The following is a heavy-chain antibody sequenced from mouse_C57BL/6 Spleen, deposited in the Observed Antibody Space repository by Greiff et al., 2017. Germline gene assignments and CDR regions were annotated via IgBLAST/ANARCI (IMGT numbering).Heavy chain of an antibody. CDR3: AREWEIITTVVATSDYFDY. Sequence: EVQLQESGGGLVKPGGSLKLSCAASGFTFSDYGMHWVRQAPEKGLEWVAYISSGSSTIYYADTVKGRFTISRDNATSTLFLQMTSLRSEDTAMYYCAREWEIITTVVATSDYFDYWGQGTTLTVSS. D-gene: IGHD1-1*01. V-gene: IGHV5-17*01. J-gene: IGHJ2*01. CDR2: ISSGSSTI. CDR1: GFTFSDYG.